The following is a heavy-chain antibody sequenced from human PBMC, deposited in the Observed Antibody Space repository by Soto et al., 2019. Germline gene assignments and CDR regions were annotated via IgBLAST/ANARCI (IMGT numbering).Heavy chain of an antibody. Sequence: GGSLRLSCVASGFSFSDYSMNWVRQAPGKGLEWVSYISSSTGTLYYADSVKGRFTISRDNAKNSLYLQMNSLRDEDTAVYYCTTDSYFTLKLVRFEYWGLGTLVTVSS. CDR2: ISSSTGTL. CDR1: GFSFSDYS. V-gene: IGHV3-48*02. J-gene: IGHJ4*01. D-gene: IGHD3-22*01. CDR3: TTDSYFTLKLVRFEY.